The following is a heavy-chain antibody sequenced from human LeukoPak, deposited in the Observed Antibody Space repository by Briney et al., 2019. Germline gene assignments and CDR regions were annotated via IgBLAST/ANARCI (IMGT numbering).Heavy chain of an antibody. Sequence: SETLSLTCTVSGGSLSSYYWSWIRQPPGKGLEWIGYIYYSGSTNYNPSLKSRVTISVDTSKNQFSLKLSSVTAADTAVYYCARVPYGSGSYYDYWGQGTLVTVSS. CDR2: IYYSGST. V-gene: IGHV4-59*01. CDR1: GGSLSSYY. J-gene: IGHJ4*02. D-gene: IGHD3-10*01. CDR3: ARVPYGSGSYYDY.